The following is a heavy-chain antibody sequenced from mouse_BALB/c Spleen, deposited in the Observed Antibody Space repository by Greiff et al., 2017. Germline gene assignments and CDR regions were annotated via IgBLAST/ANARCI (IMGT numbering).Heavy chain of an antibody. J-gene: IGHJ4*01. CDR2: ISNGGGST. Sequence: EVKLVESGGGLVQPGGSLKLSCAASGFTFSSYTMSWVRQTPEKRLEWVAYISNGGGSTYYPDTVKGRFTISRDNAKNTLYLQMSSLKSEDTAMYYCARNYYGSSYAMDYWGQGTSVTVSS. D-gene: IGHD1-1*01. V-gene: IGHV5-12-2*01. CDR1: GFTFSSYT. CDR3: ARNYYGSSYAMDY.